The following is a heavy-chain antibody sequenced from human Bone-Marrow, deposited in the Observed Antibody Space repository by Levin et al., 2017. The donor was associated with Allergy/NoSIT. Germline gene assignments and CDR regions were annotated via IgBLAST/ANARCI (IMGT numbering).Heavy chain of an antibody. CDR3: AREMVETAADSFDI. D-gene: IGHD2-8*01. CDR2: ISPYNGNT. CDR1: GYTFTFYG. Sequence: GASVKVSCKASGYTFTFYGISWVRQAPGQGLEWMGWISPYNGNTNYAQKLQGRVTMTADTSTSTAYMELRSLRSDDTAVYYCAREMVETAADSFDIWGQGTMVTVSS. V-gene: IGHV1-18*01. J-gene: IGHJ3*02.